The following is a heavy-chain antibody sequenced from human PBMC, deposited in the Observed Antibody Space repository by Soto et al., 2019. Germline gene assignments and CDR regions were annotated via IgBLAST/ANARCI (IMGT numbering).Heavy chain of an antibody. D-gene: IGHD2-15*01. V-gene: IGHV3-48*01. CDR1: GFTFSSYS. CDR2: ISSSSSTI. J-gene: IGHJ6*03. Sequence: EVQLVESGGGLVQPGGSLRLSCAASGFTFSSYSMNWVRQAPGKGLEWVSYISSSSSTIYYADSVKGRFTISRDNAKNSLYLQMNSLRAEDTAAYYCARGLQSYYYYYYMDVWGKGTTVTVSS. CDR3: ARGLQSYYYYYYMDV.